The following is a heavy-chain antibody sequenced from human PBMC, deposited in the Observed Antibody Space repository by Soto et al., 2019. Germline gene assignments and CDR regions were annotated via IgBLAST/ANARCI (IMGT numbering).Heavy chain of an antibody. CDR2: LNNDGDTT. CDR1: GFTFSSYA. CDR3: VKRQQVVRSSYGLDV. D-gene: IGHD6-13*01. J-gene: IGHJ6*04. Sequence: PGGTLKLSCSASGFTFSSYAMHWVRQAPGKGLEYVSALNNDGDTTYYADSVKGRFTISRDNSKNTLYLQMNSLRVEDTAVYYCVKRQQVVRSSYGLDVWGKGTTVTVSS. V-gene: IGHV3-64D*06.